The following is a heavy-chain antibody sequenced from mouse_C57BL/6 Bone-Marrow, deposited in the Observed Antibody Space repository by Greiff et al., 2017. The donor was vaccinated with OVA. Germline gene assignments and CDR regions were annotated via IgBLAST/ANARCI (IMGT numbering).Heavy chain of an antibody. D-gene: IGHD6-5*01. Sequence: EVKLMESGGGLVKPGGSLKLSCAASGFTFSSYAMSWVRQTPEKRLEWVATISDGGSYTYYPDNVKGRFTISRDNDKNNLYLQMSHLKSEDTAMYYCAREAYLSAYAMDYWGQGTSVTVSS. CDR3: AREAYLSAYAMDY. J-gene: IGHJ4*01. CDR1: GFTFSSYA. CDR2: ISDGGSYT. V-gene: IGHV5-4*01.